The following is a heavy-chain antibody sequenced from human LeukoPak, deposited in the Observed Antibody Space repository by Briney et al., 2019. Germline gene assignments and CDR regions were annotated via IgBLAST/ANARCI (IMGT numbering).Heavy chain of an antibody. CDR1: GFTFSSYA. D-gene: IGHD4/OR15-4a*01. CDR3: ARRAGAYSHPYDY. CDR2: ISNSDGNT. Sequence: RGSLRLSCAASGFTFSSYAMSWVRQAPGKGLEWVSTISNSDGNTHYSDSVKGRFTISRDNSKNTLYPQMNSLRAEDTAVYYCARRAGAYSHPYDYWGQGTLVTVSS. J-gene: IGHJ4*02. V-gene: IGHV3-23*01.